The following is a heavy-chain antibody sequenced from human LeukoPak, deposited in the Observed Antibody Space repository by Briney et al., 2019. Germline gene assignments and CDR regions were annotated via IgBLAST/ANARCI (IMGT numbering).Heavy chain of an antibody. CDR2: IKQDGSEK. V-gene: IGHV3-7*01. CDR3: ARDLTMVRGVSAY. Sequence: PGGSLRLSCAASGFTFSRYWMTWVRQAPGKGLEWVANIKQDGSEKYYVDSVKGRFTISRDNTKNSLYLQMNSLRAEDTAVYYCARDLTMVRGVSAYWGQGTLVTVSS. J-gene: IGHJ4*02. CDR1: GFTFSRYW. D-gene: IGHD3-10*01.